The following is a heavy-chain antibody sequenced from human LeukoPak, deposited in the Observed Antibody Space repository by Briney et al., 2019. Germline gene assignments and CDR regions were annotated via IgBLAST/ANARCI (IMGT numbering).Heavy chain of an antibody. V-gene: IGHV3-23*01. D-gene: IGHD3-22*01. CDR1: GFTFSSYA. CDR3: AKDRPNYYDSSGHYYRRDGDY. Sequence: GGSLRLSCAASGFTFSSYAMSWVRQAPGKGLEWVSSVSGSGGYTYYAGSVKGRFTISRDNSKNTLYLQMNSLRAEDTAIYYCAKDRPNYYDSSGHYYRRDGDYWGQGTLVTVYS. J-gene: IGHJ4*02. CDR2: VSGSGGYT.